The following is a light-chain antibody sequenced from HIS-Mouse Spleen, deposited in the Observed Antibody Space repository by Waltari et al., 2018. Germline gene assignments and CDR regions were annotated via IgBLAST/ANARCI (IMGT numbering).Light chain of an antibody. CDR2: GAS. Sequence: EIVLTQSPGTLSLSPGERATLSCRASQSVSSSYLAWYQQKPGQAPRLLFHGASRRATVIPDRFSGSGSGTDFTLTISRLEPEDFAVYYCQQYGSSPGTFGQGTKVEIK. V-gene: IGKV3-20*01. CDR3: QQYGSSPGT. J-gene: IGKJ1*01. CDR1: QSVSSSY.